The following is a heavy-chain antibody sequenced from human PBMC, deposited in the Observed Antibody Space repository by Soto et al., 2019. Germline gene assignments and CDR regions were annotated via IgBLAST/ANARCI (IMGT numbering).Heavy chain of an antibody. V-gene: IGHV1-69*01. Sequence: QVQLVQSGAEVKKPGSSVKVSCKASGGTFSSYAISWVRQAPGQGLEWMGGIIPIFGTANYAQKFQGRVTITADESTSTAYMELSSLRSEDTAVYYCASAPSRPDLYCSSTSCYPSRGYYYYGMDVWGQGTTVTVSS. CDR1: GGTFSSYA. J-gene: IGHJ6*02. D-gene: IGHD2-2*01. CDR3: ASAPSRPDLYCSSTSCYPSRGYYYYGMDV. CDR2: IIPIFGTA.